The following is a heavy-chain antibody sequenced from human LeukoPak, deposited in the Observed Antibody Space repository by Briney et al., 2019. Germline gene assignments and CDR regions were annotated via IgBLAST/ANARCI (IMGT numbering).Heavy chain of an antibody. CDR3: ARVFEVGSAPKYYFDY. CDR1: GFTFSSYS. J-gene: IGHJ4*02. Sequence: GGSLRLSCAASGFTFSSYSMHWVRQAPGKGLEWVAVLSYDGINEYFADSVKGRFTISRDNSKNTLYLQMNSLRAEDTAVYYCARVFEVGSAPKYYFDYWGQGTLVTVSS. D-gene: IGHD3-9*01. CDR2: LSYDGINE. V-gene: IGHV3-30*04.